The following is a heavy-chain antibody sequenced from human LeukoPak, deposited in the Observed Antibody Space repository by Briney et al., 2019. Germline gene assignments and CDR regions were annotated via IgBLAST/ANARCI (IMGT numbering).Heavy chain of an antibody. V-gene: IGHV4-61*02. D-gene: IGHD6-13*01. Sequence: PSETLSLTCTVSGGSISSGSYYWSWIRQPAGKGLEWIGRIYTSGSTNYNPSLKSRVTISVDTSKNQFSLKLSSVTAADTAVYYCARTSGYSLSFDIWGQGTMVTVSS. CDR1: GGSISSGSYY. CDR2: IYTSGST. CDR3: ARTSGYSLSFDI. J-gene: IGHJ3*02.